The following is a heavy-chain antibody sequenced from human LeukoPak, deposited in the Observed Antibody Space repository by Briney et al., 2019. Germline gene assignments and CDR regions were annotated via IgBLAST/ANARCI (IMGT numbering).Heavy chain of an antibody. Sequence: GGSLRLSCAASGFTFRGYEMNWVRQAPGKGLEWISYISGSGSTIKYVDSVKGRFTISRDNAKNSLYLQMNSLRAEDTAVYYCARSTVTNYFDSWGQGTLVAVSS. CDR1: GFTFRGYE. V-gene: IGHV3-48*03. CDR3: ARSTVTNYFDS. D-gene: IGHD4-17*01. J-gene: IGHJ4*02. CDR2: ISGSGSTI.